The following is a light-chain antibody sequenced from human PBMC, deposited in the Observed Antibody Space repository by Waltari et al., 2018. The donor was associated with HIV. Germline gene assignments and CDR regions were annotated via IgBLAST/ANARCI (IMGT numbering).Light chain of an antibody. Sequence: QSALTQPPSASGSPGQSVTLSCTGTSSDVGGYNYVSWHQQHPGKAPKLMIYDVIKGPFGVPARVSGAKSGNTASLTVSGLQPEDEADYYCSSHAGSKVVFGGGTRLTVL. CDR1: SSDVGGYNY. CDR2: DVI. CDR3: SSHAGSKVV. V-gene: IGLV2-8*01. J-gene: IGLJ2*01.